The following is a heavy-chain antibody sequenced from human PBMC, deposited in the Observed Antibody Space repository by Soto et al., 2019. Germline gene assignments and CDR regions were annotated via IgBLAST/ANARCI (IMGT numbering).Heavy chain of an antibody. CDR3: ARGSIVTTSLTPFDY. CDR2: ISTSSSYI. J-gene: IGHJ4*02. D-gene: IGHD5-12*01. CDR1: GFXFSSYS. V-gene: IGHV3-21*01. Sequence: EVQLVESGGGLVKPGGSLRLSCAASGFXFSSYSMNWVRQAPGKGLEWVSSISTSSSYIYYADSVKGRFTMSRDTAKNXLYLQMNSLRAEDTAVYYCARGSIVTTSLTPFDYWGQGTLVTVSS.